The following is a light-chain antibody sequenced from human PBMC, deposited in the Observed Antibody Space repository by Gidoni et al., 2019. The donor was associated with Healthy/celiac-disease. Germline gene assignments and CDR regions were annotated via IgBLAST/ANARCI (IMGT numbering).Light chain of an antibody. CDR1: QSISSY. J-gene: IGKJ5*01. V-gene: IGKV1-39*01. Sequence: DIQMTQSPSSLSASVGYRVTITCRASQSISSYLNWYQQKPGKDPKLLIYAASSLQSGVPSRFSGSGSGTDFTLTISSLQPEDFATYYCQQSYSTPRITFGQGTRLEIK. CDR3: QQSYSTPRIT. CDR2: AAS.